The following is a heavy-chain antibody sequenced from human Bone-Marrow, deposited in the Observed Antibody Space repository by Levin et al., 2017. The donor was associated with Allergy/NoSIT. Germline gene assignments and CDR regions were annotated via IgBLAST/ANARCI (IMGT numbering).Heavy chain of an antibody. Sequence: PGGSLRLSCEASGFIFSDHYMSWVRQAPGKGLEWVSYISLSSGTYTNYADSVKGRFTISRDNAKKSLFLHMNSLRAEDTAVYFCVRGPASYITGLYFDYWGQGTRVTVSS. D-gene: IGHD1-20*01. CDR2: ISLSSGTYT. V-gene: IGHV3-11*05. CDR3: VRGPASYITGLYFDY. J-gene: IGHJ4*02. CDR1: GFIFSDHY.